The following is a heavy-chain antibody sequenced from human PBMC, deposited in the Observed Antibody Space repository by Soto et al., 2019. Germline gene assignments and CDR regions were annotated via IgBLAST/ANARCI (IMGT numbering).Heavy chain of an antibody. CDR3: ARPDIVVVPAAIFSEGLGMDV. CDR1: GFTFSSYE. J-gene: IGHJ6*02. CDR2: ISSSGSTI. Sequence: GGSLRLSCAASGFTFSSYEMNWVRQAPGKGLECVSYISSSGSTIYYADSVKGRFTISRDNAKNSLYLQMNSLRAEDTAVYYCARPDIVVVPAAIFSEGLGMDVWGQGTTVTVSS. V-gene: IGHV3-48*03. D-gene: IGHD2-2*01.